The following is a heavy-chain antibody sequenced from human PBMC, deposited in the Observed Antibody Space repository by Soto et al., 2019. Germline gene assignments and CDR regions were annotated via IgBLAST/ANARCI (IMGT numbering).Heavy chain of an antibody. CDR2: IKDDGSEI. CDR3: ARDIGFDYVN. Sequence: GALRLSCAVSGFNVMSYWMSWVRQAPGKGLEWVASIKDDGSEIYYLQSVRGRFTISRDSAGNALHLAMNYLSAEDTGVYFCARDIGFDYVNWGQGXLVTVSS. J-gene: IGHJ4*02. D-gene: IGHD3-16*01. CDR1: GFNVMSYW. V-gene: IGHV3-7*01.